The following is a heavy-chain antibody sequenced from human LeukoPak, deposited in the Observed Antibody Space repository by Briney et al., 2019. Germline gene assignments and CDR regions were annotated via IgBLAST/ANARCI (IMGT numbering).Heavy chain of an antibody. CDR3: ARDWGVSARPGYMDV. V-gene: IGHV4-59*01. CDR1: GGSINNFF. D-gene: IGHD6-6*01. Sequence: SETLSLTCTVSGGSINNFFWNWVRQSPGKGLEWIGYVDHSGNTKYNPSLKSRVTISVDTSKNQFSLRLSSVTAADTAVYYCARDWGVSARPGYMDVWGKGTTVTVSS. J-gene: IGHJ6*03. CDR2: VDHSGNT.